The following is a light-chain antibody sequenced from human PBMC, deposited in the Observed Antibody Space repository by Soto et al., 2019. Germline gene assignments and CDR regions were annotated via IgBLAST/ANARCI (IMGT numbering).Light chain of an antibody. CDR1: SSDVGGYNY. CDR3: SSYTSSSTVV. Sequence: QSVLTQPASVSGSPGQLITISCTGTSSDVGGYNYVSWYQQHPGKAPKLMIYDVSNRPSGFSSRFSGSKSGNTASLTISGLQAEDEADYYCSSYTSSSTVVFGGGTKLTVL. V-gene: IGLV2-14*01. CDR2: DVS. J-gene: IGLJ2*01.